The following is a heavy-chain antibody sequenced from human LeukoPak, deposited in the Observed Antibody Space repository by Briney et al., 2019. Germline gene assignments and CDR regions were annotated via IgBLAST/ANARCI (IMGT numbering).Heavy chain of an antibody. V-gene: IGHV4-34*01. D-gene: IGHD3-22*01. Sequence: SETLSLTCTVSGGSISAYYWGWIRQPPGKGLEWIGEINHSGSTNYNPSLKSRVTISVDTSKYQFSLKLSSVTAADTAVYYCARRGIVVVRAYYFDYWGQGTLVTVSS. CDR1: GGSISAYY. CDR2: INHSGST. J-gene: IGHJ4*02. CDR3: ARRGIVVVRAYYFDY.